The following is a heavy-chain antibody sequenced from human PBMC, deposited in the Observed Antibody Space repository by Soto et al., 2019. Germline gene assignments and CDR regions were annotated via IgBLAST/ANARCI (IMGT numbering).Heavy chain of an antibody. CDR2: IYHSGST. J-gene: IGHJ4*02. Sequence: SETLSLTCAVSGGSISSSNWWSWVRQPPGKGLEWIGEIYHSGSTNYNPSLKSRVTISVDKSKNQFSLKLSSVTAADTAVYYCARVSYGFSEWELLNGYFDYWGQGTLVTVSS. CDR3: ARVSYGFSEWELLNGYFDY. CDR1: GGSISSSNW. V-gene: IGHV4-4*02. D-gene: IGHD1-26*01.